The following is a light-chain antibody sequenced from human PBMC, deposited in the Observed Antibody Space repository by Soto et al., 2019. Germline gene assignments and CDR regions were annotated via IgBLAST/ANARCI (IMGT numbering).Light chain of an antibody. CDR2: EVS. CDR1: SSDVGEYKY. J-gene: IGLJ2*01. CDR3: SSYTSSYTWV. V-gene: IGLV2-8*01. Sequence: QSALTQPPSASGSPGQSVTISCTGSSSDVGEYKYVSWYQQHPGKAPKLIIYEVSKRPSGIPGRFSGSKSGNTASLTVAGLQAADEADYYCSSYTSSYTWVLGGGTKVTVL.